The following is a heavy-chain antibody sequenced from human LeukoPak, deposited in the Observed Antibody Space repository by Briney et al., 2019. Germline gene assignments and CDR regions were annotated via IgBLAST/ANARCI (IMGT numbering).Heavy chain of an antibody. J-gene: IGHJ4*02. D-gene: IGHD6-19*01. CDR1: GFTFSSYA. Sequence: GGSLRLSCSASGFTFSSYAMHWVRQAPGKGLEYVSAISSSGGGTYYADSVKGRFTISRDNSKNTLYLQMSSLRAEDTAVYYCARDWGRRYSSGWYGDFDYWGQGTLVTVSS. V-gene: IGHV3-64D*06. CDR2: ISSSGGGT. CDR3: ARDWGRRYSSGWYGDFDY.